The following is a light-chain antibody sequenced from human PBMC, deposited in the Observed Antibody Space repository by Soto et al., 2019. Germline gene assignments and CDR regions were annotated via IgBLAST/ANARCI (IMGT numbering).Light chain of an antibody. V-gene: IGLV2-14*01. J-gene: IGLJ2*01. Sequence: VLTQPASVSGSPGQSITISCTGTSSDVGGYNYVSWYQQHPGKAPKLMIYDVSNRPSGVSNRFSGSKSGNTASLTISGLQAEDEADYYCSSYTSSSTLDVVFGGGTKVTVL. CDR1: SSDVGGYNY. CDR3: SSYTSSSTLDVV. CDR2: DVS.